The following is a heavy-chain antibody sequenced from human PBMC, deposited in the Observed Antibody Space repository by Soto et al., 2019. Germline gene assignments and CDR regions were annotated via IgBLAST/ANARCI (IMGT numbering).Heavy chain of an antibody. J-gene: IGHJ5*02. V-gene: IGHV4-59*01. CDR1: GGSISSYY. CDR3: ARDYGDYWFDP. D-gene: IGHD2-21*02. Sequence: SATLSLTCTVSGGSISSYYWSWIRQPPGKGLEWIGYIYYSGSTNYNPSLKSRVTISVDTSKNQFSLKLSSVTAADTAVYYCARDYGDYWFDPWGQGTLVTVSS. CDR2: IYYSGST.